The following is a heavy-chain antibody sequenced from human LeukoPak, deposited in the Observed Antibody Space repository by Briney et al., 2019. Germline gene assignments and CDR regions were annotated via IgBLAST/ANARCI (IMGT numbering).Heavy chain of an antibody. CDR1: GGSISSYY. J-gene: IGHJ4*02. D-gene: IGHD3-10*01. V-gene: IGHV4-4*07. CDR2: IYTSGST. Sequence: SETLSLTCTVSGGSISSYYWSWIRQPAGKGLEWIGRIYTSGSTNYNPSLKSRVTMSVDTSKNQFSLKLSSVTAADTAVYYCARDRGGSGSYTDGVDYWGQGTLVTVSS. CDR3: ARDRGGSGSYTDGVDY.